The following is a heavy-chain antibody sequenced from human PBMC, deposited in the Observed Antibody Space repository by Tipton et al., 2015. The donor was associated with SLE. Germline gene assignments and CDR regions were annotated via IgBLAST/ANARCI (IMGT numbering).Heavy chain of an antibody. Sequence: TLSLTCTVSGGSISSYYWSWIRQPSGKGLEWIGYIYYSGSTNYNPSLKSRVTISVDTSKNQFSLKLSSVTAADTAVYYCAGADFLWYFDLWGRGTLVTVSS. CDR1: GGSISSYY. V-gene: IGHV4-59*08. J-gene: IGHJ2*01. CDR3: AGADFLWYFDL. CDR2: IYYSGST. D-gene: IGHD2/OR15-2a*01.